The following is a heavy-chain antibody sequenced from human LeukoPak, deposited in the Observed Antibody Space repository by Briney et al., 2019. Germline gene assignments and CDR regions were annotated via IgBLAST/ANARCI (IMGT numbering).Heavy chain of an antibody. CDR1: GYTFTSYG. D-gene: IGHD2-2*01. Sequence: ASVKVSCKASGYTFTSYGTGWVRQAPGQGLEWMGWISAYNGNTNYAQKLQGRVTMTTDTSTSTAYMELRSLRSDDTAVYYCARDPPRDCSSTSCYVSYYYYMDVWGKGTTVTVSS. J-gene: IGHJ6*03. CDR2: ISAYNGNT. V-gene: IGHV1-18*01. CDR3: ARDPPRDCSSTSCYVSYYYYMDV.